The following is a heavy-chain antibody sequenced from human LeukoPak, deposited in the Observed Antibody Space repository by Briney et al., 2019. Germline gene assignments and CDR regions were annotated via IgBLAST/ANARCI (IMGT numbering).Heavy chain of an antibody. V-gene: IGHV3-30*18. CDR3: AKDLGIAAAGTNLDY. CDR2: ISYDGSNK. CDR1: GFTFSSYG. D-gene: IGHD6-13*01. J-gene: IGHJ4*02. Sequence: PGRSLRLSCAASGFTFSSYGTHWVRQAPGKGLEWVAVISYDGSNKYYADSVKGRFTISRDNSKNTLYLQMNSLRAEDTAVYYCAKDLGIAAAGTNLDYWGQGTLVTVSS.